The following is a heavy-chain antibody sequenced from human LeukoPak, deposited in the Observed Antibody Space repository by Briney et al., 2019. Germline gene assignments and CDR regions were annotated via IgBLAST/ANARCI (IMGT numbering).Heavy chain of an antibody. CDR2: VSGSGGNT. J-gene: IGHJ5*01. Sequence: PGGSLRLSCAASGFTFSSYAMSWVRRAPGKGLEWVSAVSGSGGNTYSADSVKGRFTISRDNSKNTLYLQMSSLRTEDTALYYCAKHNWNYDSWGQGTLVTVSS. CDR3: AKHNWNYDS. V-gene: IGHV3-23*01. D-gene: IGHD1-1*01. CDR1: GFTFSSYA.